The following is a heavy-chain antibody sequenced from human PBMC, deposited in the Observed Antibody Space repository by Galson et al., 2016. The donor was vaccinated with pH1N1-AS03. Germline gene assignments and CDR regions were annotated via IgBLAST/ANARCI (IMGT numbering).Heavy chain of an antibody. CDR2: INPNSVDF. D-gene: IGHD4-11*01. J-gene: IGHJ5*02. CDR3: ATYGYSVPFDA. V-gene: IGHV1-2*02. Sequence: SVKVSCKASGYNFAAYYMHWVRQAPGQGLEWMGYINPNSVDFMYSEKFEGRVTMSVDPSISTAYLELSWLTTDDTAIYYCATYGYSVPFDAWGQGTLVTVSS. CDR1: GYNFAAYY.